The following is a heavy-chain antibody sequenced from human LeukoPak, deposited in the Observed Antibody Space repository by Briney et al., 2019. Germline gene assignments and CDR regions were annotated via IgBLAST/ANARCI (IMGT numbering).Heavy chain of an antibody. J-gene: IGHJ4*02. CDR3: ARDPAYDILTGYLPFDY. CDR1: GGSISSYY. D-gene: IGHD3-9*01. Sequence: PSETLSLTCTVSGGSISSYYWSWIRQPPGKGLEWIGSIYYSGSTYYNPSLKSRVTISVDTSKNQFSLKLSSVTAADTAVYYCARDPAYDILTGYLPFDYWGQGTLVTVSS. CDR2: IYYSGST. V-gene: IGHV4-59*12.